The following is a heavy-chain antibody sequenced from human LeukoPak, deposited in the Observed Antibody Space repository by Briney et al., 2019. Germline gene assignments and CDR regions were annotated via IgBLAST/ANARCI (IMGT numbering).Heavy chain of an antibody. CDR2: INSDGSST. CDR3: AKESTVTPGNVNWFDP. Sequence: GGSLRLSCAASGFTFSSYWMHWVRQAPGKGLVWVSRINSDGSSTRYADSVKGRFIISRDNVKNTLYLQMNSLRAEDTGVYYCAKESTVTPGNVNWFDPWGQGTLVTVSS. J-gene: IGHJ5*02. D-gene: IGHD4-17*01. V-gene: IGHV3-74*01. CDR1: GFTFSSYW.